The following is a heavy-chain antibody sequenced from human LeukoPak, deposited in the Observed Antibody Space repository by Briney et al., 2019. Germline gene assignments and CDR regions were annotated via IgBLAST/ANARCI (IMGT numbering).Heavy chain of an antibody. J-gene: IGHJ4*02. CDR3: AGTNYYGSGSYYNVGY. D-gene: IGHD3-10*01. CDR1: GGSISSSSYY. Sequence: SETLSLTCTVSGGSISSSSYYWGWIRQPPGKGLEWIGSIYYSGSTYYNPSLKSRVTISVDTSKNQFSPKLSSVTAADTAVYYCAGTNYYGSGSYYNVGYWGQGTLVTVSS. V-gene: IGHV4-39*01. CDR2: IYYSGST.